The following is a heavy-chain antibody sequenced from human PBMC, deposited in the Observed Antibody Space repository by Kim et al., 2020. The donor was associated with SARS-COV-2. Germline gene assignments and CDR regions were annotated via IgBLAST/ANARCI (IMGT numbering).Heavy chain of an antibody. J-gene: IGHJ4*02. Sequence: SETLSLTCTVSGGSISSSSYYWGWIRQPPGKGLEWIGSIYYSGSTYYNPSLKSRVTISVDTSKNQFSLKLSSVTAADTAVYYCARDFSGATVTTFDYWGQGTLVTVSS. CDR3: ARDFSGATVTTFDY. V-gene: IGHV4-39*07. CDR1: GGSISSSSYY. D-gene: IGHD4-17*01. CDR2: IYYSGST.